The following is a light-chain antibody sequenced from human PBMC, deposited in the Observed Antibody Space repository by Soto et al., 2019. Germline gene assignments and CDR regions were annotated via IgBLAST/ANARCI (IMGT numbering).Light chain of an antibody. CDR3: AAWDDSLNAVV. CDR1: SSNIGSNT. J-gene: IGLJ2*01. V-gene: IGLV1-44*01. CDR2: SNN. Sequence: QSVLTQPPSASGTPGQRVTISCSGSSSNIGSNTVNWYQQLPGTAPKLLLYSNNQRPSGVPDRFSRSKSGTSASLAISGLQSEDEADYYCAAWDDSLNAVVFDGGTKLTVL.